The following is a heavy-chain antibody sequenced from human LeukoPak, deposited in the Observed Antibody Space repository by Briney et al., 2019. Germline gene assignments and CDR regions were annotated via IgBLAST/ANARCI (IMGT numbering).Heavy chain of an antibody. Sequence: GGYLRLSCAVSGFTFSSYEMNWVRQAPGKGLEWASYISSGGSTIYYADSVKGRFTISRDNAKNSLYLQMNSLRAEDTAVYYCARDTYYYDSSGYYVYYFDYWGQGTLVTVSS. D-gene: IGHD3-22*01. CDR2: ISSGGSTI. CDR3: ARDTYYYDSSGYYVYYFDY. J-gene: IGHJ4*02. V-gene: IGHV3-48*03. CDR1: GFTFSSYE.